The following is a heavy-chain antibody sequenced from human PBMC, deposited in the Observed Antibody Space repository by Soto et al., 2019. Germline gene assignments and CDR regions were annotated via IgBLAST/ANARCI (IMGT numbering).Heavy chain of an antibody. Sequence: WASVKVSCKASGFTFTSYGISWVRQAPGQGLEWMAWISIYNDNTKYAQKFQGRITMTTDTSTSTAYMELRSLRSDDTAVYYCARETYYFGSGKYDDGM. CDR1: GFTFTSYG. J-gene: IGHJ6*01. CDR2: ISIYNDNT. D-gene: IGHD3-10*01. V-gene: IGHV1-18*04. CDR3: ARETYYFGSGKYDDGM.